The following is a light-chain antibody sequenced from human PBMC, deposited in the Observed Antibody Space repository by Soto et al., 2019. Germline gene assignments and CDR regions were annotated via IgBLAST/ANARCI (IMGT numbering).Light chain of an antibody. CDR1: SSDVGSYNR. CDR3: SSYTSSSTVV. Sequence: QSALTQPPSVSGSPGQSVTISCTGTSSDVGSYNRVSWYQQPPGTAPKLMIYAVSNRPSGIPDRFSGSKSGNTASLTISGLQAEDEADYYCSSYTSSSTVVFGGGTKVTVL. CDR2: AVS. J-gene: IGLJ2*01. V-gene: IGLV2-18*02.